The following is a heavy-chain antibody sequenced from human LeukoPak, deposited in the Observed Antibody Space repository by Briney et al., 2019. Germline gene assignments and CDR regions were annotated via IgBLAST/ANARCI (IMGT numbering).Heavy chain of an antibody. J-gene: IGHJ4*02. Sequence: ASVKVSCKASGYTFTGYYMHWVRQAPGQGLEWMGWINPNSGGTNYAQKFQGRVTMTRDTSINTAYMELSRLRSDDTAVYYCASERAYCGGDCYPANLYYFDYWGQGTLVTVSS. CDR2: INPNSGGT. CDR1: GYTFTGYY. CDR3: ASERAYCGGDCYPANLYYFDY. V-gene: IGHV1-2*02. D-gene: IGHD2-21*01.